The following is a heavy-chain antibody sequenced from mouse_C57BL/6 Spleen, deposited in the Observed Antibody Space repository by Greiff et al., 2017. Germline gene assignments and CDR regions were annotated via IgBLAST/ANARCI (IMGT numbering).Heavy chain of an antibody. J-gene: IGHJ4*01. CDR1: GYTFTSYW. Sequence: EVQLQQSGTVLARPGASVKMSCKTSGYTFTSYWMHWVKQRPGQGLEWIGAIYPGNSDTSYNQKFKGKAKLTAVTSASTAYMELSSLTNEDSAVYYCTRVVLRYDYYAMDYWGQGTSVTVSS. D-gene: IGHD1-1*01. CDR2: IYPGNSDT. CDR3: TRVVLRYDYYAMDY. V-gene: IGHV1-5*01.